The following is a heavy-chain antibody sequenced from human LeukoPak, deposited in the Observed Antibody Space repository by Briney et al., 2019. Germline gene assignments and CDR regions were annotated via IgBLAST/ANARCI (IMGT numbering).Heavy chain of an antibody. V-gene: IGHV3-11*06. J-gene: IGHJ4*02. CDR3: AIGYCSGGSCLTCDY. D-gene: IGHD2-15*01. CDR1: GFTFSDYY. CDR2: ISSSSSYI. Sequence: GGSLRLSCAASGFTFSDYYMSWIRQAPGKGLEWVSSISSSSSYIYYADSVKGRFTISRDNAKNSLYLQMNSLRAEDTAVYYCAIGYCSGGSCLTCDYWGQGTLVTVSS.